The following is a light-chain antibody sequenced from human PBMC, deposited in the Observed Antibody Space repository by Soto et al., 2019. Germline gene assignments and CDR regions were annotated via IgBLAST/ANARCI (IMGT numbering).Light chain of an antibody. CDR2: GAS. CDR1: QGVDNY. Sequence: DIVLTQSPGTLSLSPGERATLSCRASQGVDNYLAWYQQKPLQAPRLLIYGASSRATGIPDRFSGSGYGTDFTLTISRLEPEDFAVYYCHQYGVSPVTFGQGTTVEIK. J-gene: IGKJ1*01. CDR3: HQYGVSPVT. V-gene: IGKV3-20*01.